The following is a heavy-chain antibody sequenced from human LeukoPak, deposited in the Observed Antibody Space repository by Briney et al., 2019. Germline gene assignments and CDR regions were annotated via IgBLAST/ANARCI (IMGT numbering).Heavy chain of an antibody. Sequence: GGSLRLSCAASRSTFRSYWMTWVRQAPGKGLEWVANIKQDGSEKYYVGSVKGRFTISRDNTKNSLYLQMDSLRAEDTAVYYCAREGGYGGVFDYWGQGTLVTVSS. CDR1: RSTFRSYW. CDR2: IKQDGSEK. J-gene: IGHJ4*02. V-gene: IGHV3-7*05. D-gene: IGHD5-12*01. CDR3: AREGGYGGVFDY.